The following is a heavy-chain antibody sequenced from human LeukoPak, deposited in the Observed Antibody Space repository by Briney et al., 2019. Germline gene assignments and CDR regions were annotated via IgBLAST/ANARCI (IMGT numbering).Heavy chain of an antibody. CDR1: GFNVSDNY. CDR3: FSLTYDY. J-gene: IGHJ4*02. Sequence: GGSLRLSCAGSGFNVSDNYMTWVRQAPGKGLEWVSVIYRGGSTYYADSLKGRFTNSRDNSKNTLYLQMNSLRVEDTAVYYCFSLTYDYWGQGTLVTVSS. D-gene: IGHD4/OR15-4a*01. V-gene: IGHV3-53*01. CDR2: IYRGGST.